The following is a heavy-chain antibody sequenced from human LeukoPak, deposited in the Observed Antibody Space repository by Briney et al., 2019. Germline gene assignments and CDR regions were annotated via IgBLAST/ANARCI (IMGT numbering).Heavy chain of an antibody. V-gene: IGHV4-61*10. CDR2: VYYTGTT. CDR3: ASGRDAYKSGY. J-gene: IGHJ4*02. D-gene: IGHD5-24*01. Sequence: PSQTLSLTCTVSGGSISSGSYYWSWIRQPAGKGLEWMGYVYYTGTTNYNPSLKSRVTMSLDASKKQFSLNLISVTAADTAVYYCASGRDAYKSGYWGQGILVTVSS. CDR1: GGSISSGSYY.